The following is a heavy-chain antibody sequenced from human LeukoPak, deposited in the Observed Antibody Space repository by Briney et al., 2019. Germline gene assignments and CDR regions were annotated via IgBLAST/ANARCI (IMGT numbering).Heavy chain of an antibody. CDR3: ARDGIAVAGTVLYYYYYYMDV. V-gene: IGHV4-4*07. J-gene: IGHJ6*03. CDR1: GGSTSSYY. Sequence: PSETLSLTCTVSGGSTSSYYWSWIRQPAGKGLEWIGRIYTSGSTNYNPSLKSRVTMSVDTSKNQFSLKLSSVTAADTAVYYCARDGIAVAGTVLYYYYYYMDVWGKGTTVTVSS. CDR2: IYTSGST. D-gene: IGHD6-19*01.